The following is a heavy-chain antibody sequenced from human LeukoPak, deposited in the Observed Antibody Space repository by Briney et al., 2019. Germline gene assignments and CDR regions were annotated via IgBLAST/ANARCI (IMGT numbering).Heavy chain of an antibody. V-gene: IGHV3-11*04. Sequence: PGGSLRLSCAASGFTFSDHYMDWVRQAPGKGLEWVSYISSSGTFIYYADSVKGRFTISRDNAKNSLYLQMNSLRAEDTAVYYCARDNGEWELDYWGQGTLITVYS. CDR2: ISSSGTFI. D-gene: IGHD1-26*01. CDR3: ARDNGEWELDY. J-gene: IGHJ4*02. CDR1: GFTFSDHY.